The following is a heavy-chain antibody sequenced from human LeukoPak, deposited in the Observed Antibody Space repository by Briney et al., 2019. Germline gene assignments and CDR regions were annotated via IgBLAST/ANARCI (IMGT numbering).Heavy chain of an antibody. Sequence: PGGSLRLSCAAPGLTFSSYEMNWVRQAPGKGLEWVSYISSSGSTIYYADSVKGRFTISRDNAKNSLYLQMNSLRAEDTAVYYCASLGDIVVVVADNAFDIWGQGTMVTVSS. V-gene: IGHV3-48*03. CDR3: ASLGDIVVVVADNAFDI. J-gene: IGHJ3*02. D-gene: IGHD2-15*01. CDR2: ISSSGSTI. CDR1: GLTFSSYE.